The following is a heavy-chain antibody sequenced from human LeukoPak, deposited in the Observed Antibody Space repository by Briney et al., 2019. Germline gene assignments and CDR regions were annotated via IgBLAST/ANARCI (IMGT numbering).Heavy chain of an antibody. CDR2: ISSSSDI. CDR1: GFTFSAFS. J-gene: IGHJ4*02. D-gene: IGHD6-19*01. CDR3: ATGYTSGTRIDY. Sequence: GGSLRLSCAASGFTFSAFSMNWVRQAPGKGLEWVSAISSSSDIYYTDSVKGRFTISRDNANNFLYLQVSSLRAEDTAVYYCATGYTSGTRIDYWGQGTLVSVSS. V-gene: IGHV3-69-1*01.